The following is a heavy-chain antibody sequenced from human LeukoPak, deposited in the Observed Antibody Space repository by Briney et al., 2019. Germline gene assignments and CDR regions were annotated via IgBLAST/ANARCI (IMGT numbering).Heavy chain of an antibody. CDR3: ARDLWAYCGGDCFYYLDY. CDR1: GFTFSSYA. J-gene: IGHJ4*02. D-gene: IGHD2-21*02. V-gene: IGHV3-23*01. Sequence: GGSLRLSCAASGFTFSSYAMSWVRQAPGKGLEWVSAISGSGGSTYYADSVKGRFTISRDNAKNSLYLQMNSLRAEDTAVYYCARDLWAYCGGDCFYYLDYLGQGTLVTVSS. CDR2: ISGSGGST.